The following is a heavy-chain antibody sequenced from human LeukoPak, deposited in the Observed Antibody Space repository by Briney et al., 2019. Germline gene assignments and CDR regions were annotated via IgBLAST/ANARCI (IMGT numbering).Heavy chain of an antibody. J-gene: IGHJ5*02. V-gene: IGHV3-21*01. CDR1: GFTFSSYS. CDR3: AREGSGSYRLDP. D-gene: IGHD1-26*01. CDR2: ISSSSSYI. Sequence: GGSLRLSCAASGFTFSSYSMNWVRQAPGKGLEWVSSISSSSSYIYYADSVKGRFTISRDNAKNSLYLQMNSLRAEDTAVYYCAREGSGSYRLDPWGQGTLVTVSS.